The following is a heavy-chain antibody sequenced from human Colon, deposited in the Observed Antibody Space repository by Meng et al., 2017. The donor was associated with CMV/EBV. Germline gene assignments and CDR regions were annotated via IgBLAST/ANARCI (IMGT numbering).Heavy chain of an antibody. CDR3: ARESPLPYYDFRSGQNYYFYYGMDV. Sequence: GGSLRLSCAASGFTFSSYWMHWVRQAPGKGLVWVSRINGDGSTTRYADSVKGRFTISRDNAKNTLYLQMDSLRAEDTAVYYCARESPLPYYDFRSGQNYYFYYGMDVWGQGTTVTVSS. V-gene: IGHV3-74*01. D-gene: IGHD3-3*01. CDR2: INGDGSTT. CDR1: GFTFSSYW. J-gene: IGHJ6*02.